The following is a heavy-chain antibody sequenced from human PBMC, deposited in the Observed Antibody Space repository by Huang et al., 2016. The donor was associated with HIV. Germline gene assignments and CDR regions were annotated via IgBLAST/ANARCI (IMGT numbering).Heavy chain of an antibody. CDR1: GGSFTGNY. CDR2: VNDSGPT. D-gene: IGHD3-3*01. J-gene: IGHJ6*02. Sequence: QMQLQQRGAGLLKPSETLSLTCGVSGGSFTGNYLTWIRQAPGKGLEWIGEVNDSGPTNYNPSLNGRVTISLDKSNRELSLNLRSVTAADTAVYYCARQWTILEWLLGLDVWGQGTTVIVSS. CDR3: ARQWTILEWLLGLDV. V-gene: IGHV4-34*02.